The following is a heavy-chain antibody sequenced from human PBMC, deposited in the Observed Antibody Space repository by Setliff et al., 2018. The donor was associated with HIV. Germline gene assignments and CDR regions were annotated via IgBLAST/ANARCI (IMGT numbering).Heavy chain of an antibody. CDR3: VRRVSHGSQPSYFDY. CDR1: GGSISSGSYY. Sequence: SETLSLTCTVSGGSISSGSYYWSWIRQPAGKGLEWIGHIYTSGSTNYNPSLKSRVTISVDTSKNQFSLKLSSVTAADTAVYFCVRRVSHGSQPSYFDYWGQGTLVTVS. V-gene: IGHV4-61*09. J-gene: IGHJ4*02. CDR2: IYTSGST. D-gene: IGHD3-10*01.